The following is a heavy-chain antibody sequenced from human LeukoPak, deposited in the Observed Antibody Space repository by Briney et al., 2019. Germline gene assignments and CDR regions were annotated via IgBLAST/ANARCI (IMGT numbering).Heavy chain of an antibody. Sequence: SETLSLTCTVSGGSISSYYWSWIRQPPGKGLEWIGYIYYSGSTNYNPSLKSRVTTSVDTSKNQFSLKLSSVTAADTAVYYCARDLRRAGWFDPWGQGTLVTVSS. V-gene: IGHV4-59*01. CDR3: ARDLRRAGWFDP. CDR2: IYYSGST. J-gene: IGHJ5*02. CDR1: GGSISSYY.